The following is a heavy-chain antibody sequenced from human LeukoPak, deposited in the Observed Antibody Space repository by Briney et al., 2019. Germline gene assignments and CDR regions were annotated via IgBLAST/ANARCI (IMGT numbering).Heavy chain of an antibody. D-gene: IGHD3-22*01. CDR1: GGTFSSYA. Sequence: SVKVSCKASGGTFSSYAISWVRQAPGQGLEWMGRIIPILGIANYAQKFQGRVTITADKSTSTAYMELSSLRSEDTAVYYCAREPVPRSSGLQYWGQGTLVTVSS. CDR2: IIPILGIA. CDR3: AREPVPRSSGLQY. J-gene: IGHJ4*02. V-gene: IGHV1-69*04.